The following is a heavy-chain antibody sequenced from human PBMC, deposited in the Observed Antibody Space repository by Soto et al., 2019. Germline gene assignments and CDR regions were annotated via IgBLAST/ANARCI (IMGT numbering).Heavy chain of an antibody. V-gene: IGHV5-10-1*01. D-gene: IGHD3-3*01. J-gene: IGHJ6*02. CDR2: IDPSDSYT. Sequence: GVSLMIFCQGSGYSFTTYWFSLVRQVPWKRLEWMGRIDPSDSYTNYSPSFQGHGTISADKSISTAYLQWSSLKASDTAMYYCARFFPGANYYYYGMDGWGQGPKVPFSS. CDR1: GYSFTTYW. CDR3: ARFFPGANYYYYGMDG.